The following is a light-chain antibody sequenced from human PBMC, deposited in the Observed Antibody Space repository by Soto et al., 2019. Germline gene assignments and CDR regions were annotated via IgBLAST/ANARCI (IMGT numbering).Light chain of an antibody. J-gene: IGLJ1*01. CDR3: SSYAGSLYV. CDR1: CSDVGGYNY. Sequence: QSALTQPPSASGSPGQSVTISCTGTCSDVGGYNYVSWYQQHPGKAPKLMIYEVSKRPSGVPDRFSGSKSGNTASLTVSGLQAEDAADYYCSSYAGSLYVFGTGTKLTVL. V-gene: IGLV2-8*01. CDR2: EVS.